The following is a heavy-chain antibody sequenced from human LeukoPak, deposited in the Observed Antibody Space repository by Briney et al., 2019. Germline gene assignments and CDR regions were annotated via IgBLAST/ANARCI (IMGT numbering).Heavy chain of an antibody. J-gene: IGHJ4*02. CDR2: IYYSGST. CDR3: AGGGIQRRPHRIDY. Sequence: SQTLSLTCTVSGGSISSGGYYWSWIRQHPGKGLEWIGYIYYSGSTYYNPSLKSRVTISVDTSKNHFSLKLSSVTAADTAVYYCAGGGIQRRPHRIDYWGQGTLVTVSS. CDR1: GGSISSGGYY. V-gene: IGHV4-31*03. D-gene: IGHD5-18*01.